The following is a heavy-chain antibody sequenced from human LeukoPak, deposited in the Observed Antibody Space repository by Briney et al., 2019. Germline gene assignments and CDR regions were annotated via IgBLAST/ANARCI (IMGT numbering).Heavy chain of an antibody. V-gene: IGHV3-21*01. D-gene: IGHD3-22*01. J-gene: IGHJ4*02. Sequence: PGGSLRLSCAASGFTFGYYSMNWVRQAPGKELEWVSSISSSSSSYIYYADSVKGRFTISRDNAKNSLYLQMNGLRAEDTAVYYCARGGYYDSSGYYYALDYWGQGTLVTVSS. CDR2: ISSSSSSYI. CDR1: GFTFGYYS. CDR3: ARGGYYDSSGYYYALDY.